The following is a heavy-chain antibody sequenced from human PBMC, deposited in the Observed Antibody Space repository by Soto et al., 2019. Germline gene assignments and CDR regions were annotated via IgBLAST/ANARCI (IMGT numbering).Heavy chain of an antibody. CDR3: ARVAY. J-gene: IGHJ4*02. Sequence: PGGSLRLSCEASGFTFSRVSMNWVRRVPGKGLEWVASTSSGSSDTWYADSVKGRFIISRDNAQNSLFLQMNTLRPEDTAMYYCARVAYWGPGTQVTVSS. CDR1: GFTFSRVS. V-gene: IGHV3-21*01. CDR2: TSSGSSDT.